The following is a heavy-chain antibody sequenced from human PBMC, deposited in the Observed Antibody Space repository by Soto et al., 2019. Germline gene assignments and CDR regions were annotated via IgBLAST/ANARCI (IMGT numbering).Heavy chain of an antibody. Sequence: EVQLVESGGGLVQPGGSLRLCCAASGFTFSSYSMNWVRQAPGKGLEWVSYMSSSSSTIYYADSVKGRFTISRDNAKNSLYLQMNSLRAEDTAVYYCARESGFLNWFDPWGQGTLVTVSS. V-gene: IGHV3-48*01. CDR2: MSSSSSTI. CDR3: ARESGFLNWFDP. J-gene: IGHJ5*02. D-gene: IGHD3-10*01. CDR1: GFTFSSYS.